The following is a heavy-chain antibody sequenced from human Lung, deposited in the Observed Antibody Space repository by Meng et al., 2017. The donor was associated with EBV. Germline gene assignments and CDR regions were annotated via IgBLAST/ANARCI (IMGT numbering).Heavy chain of an antibody. CDR1: GYTLTELS. CDR3: ARGGPYPDSSGFHWYFDL. V-gene: IGHV7-4-1*02. J-gene: IGHJ2*01. CDR2: INTHTGNP. Sequence: QVQRVQAGAEVKKAGASVKVSCKVSGYTLTELSMHWVRQAPGKGLEWMGWINTHTGNPTYGQGFTGRFVLSSDISVSTANLQISSLKAEDTAVYYCARGGPYPDSSGFHWYFDLWGRGTLVTVSS. D-gene: IGHD3-22*01.